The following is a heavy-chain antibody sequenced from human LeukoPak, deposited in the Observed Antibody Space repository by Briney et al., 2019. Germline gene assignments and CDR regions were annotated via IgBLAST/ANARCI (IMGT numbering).Heavy chain of an antibody. CDR2: IYYSGST. CDR3: ARRAGIGQAYFDY. J-gene: IGHJ4*02. Sequence: SETLSLTCTVSGGSMSFYYWSWIRQSPGTGLECIGYIYYSGSTYYNPSLNSRVTISVDTSKNQFSLNLDPVTAADTAVYYCARRAGIGQAYFDYWGQGTLVTVSS. D-gene: IGHD6-13*01. V-gene: IGHV4-59*08. CDR1: GGSMSFYY.